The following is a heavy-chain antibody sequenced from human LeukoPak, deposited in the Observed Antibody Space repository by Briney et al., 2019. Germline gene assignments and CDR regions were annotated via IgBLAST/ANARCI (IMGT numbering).Heavy chain of an antibody. CDR2: ISGSGGRS. D-gene: IGHD3-10*01. CDR3: AKLVWFGESL. V-gene: IGHV3-23*01. CDR1: GFTFSNSA. Sequence: PGGSLRLSCAASGFTFSNSAMSWVRQAPGKGLEWVSGISGSGGRSDYADSVKGRFTISRDNSKNTLHLQMNSLRVEDTAFYYCAKLVWFGESLWGQGTLVTVSS. J-gene: IGHJ4*02.